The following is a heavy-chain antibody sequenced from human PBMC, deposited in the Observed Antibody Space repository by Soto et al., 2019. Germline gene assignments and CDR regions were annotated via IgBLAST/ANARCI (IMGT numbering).Heavy chain of an antibody. D-gene: IGHD3-22*01. CDR3: ARRGRYDNYVGSHSGWFDP. CDR1: GYSFTSYW. CDR2: IYPGDSDT. J-gene: IGHJ5*02. Sequence: PGESLKISCKGSGYSFTSYWIGWVRQMPGKGLEWMGIIYPGDSDTRYSPSFQGQVTISADKSISTAYLQWSSLKASDTAMYYCARRGRYDNYVGSHSGWFDPWGQGTLVTVSS. V-gene: IGHV5-51*01.